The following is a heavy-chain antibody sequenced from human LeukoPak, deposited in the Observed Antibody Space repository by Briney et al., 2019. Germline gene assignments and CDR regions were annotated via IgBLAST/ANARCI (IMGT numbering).Heavy chain of an antibody. D-gene: IGHD3-10*01. CDR1: GFTVSAYA. CDR2: IYDDNT. Sequence: GGSLRLSCAASGFTVSAYAMAWGRQAPGKGLEGVSTIYDDNTYYADSVKGRFAISTDNSKNTLYLQMNSLRVEDTAVYFCAARKVRGVWFYLDYWGQGTLVTVSS. CDR3: AARKVRGVWFYLDY. J-gene: IGHJ4*02. V-gene: IGHV3-23*01.